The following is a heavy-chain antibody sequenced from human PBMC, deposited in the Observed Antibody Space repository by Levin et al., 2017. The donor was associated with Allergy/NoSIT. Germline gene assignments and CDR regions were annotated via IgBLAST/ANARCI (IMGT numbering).Heavy chain of an antibody. CDR2: ITDSGGDT. J-gene: IGHJ6*02. CDR1: GFTFSSFA. D-gene: IGHD3-3*01. CDR3: AKHQSGSYSHYYAMDV. V-gene: IGHV3-23*01. Sequence: ETLSLTCAASGFTFSSFAMSWVRQVPGKGLEWVSAITDSGGDTYFADSVKGRFTISRDNSKNTLYLQMNSLRADDAAIYYCAKHQSGSYSHYYAMDVWGQGTTVTVSS.